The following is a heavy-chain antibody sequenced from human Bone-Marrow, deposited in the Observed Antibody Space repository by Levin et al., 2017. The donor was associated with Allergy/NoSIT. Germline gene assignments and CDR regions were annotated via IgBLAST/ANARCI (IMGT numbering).Heavy chain of an antibody. CDR1: GFTFRNYW. CDR2: IKEDGSQA. J-gene: IGHJ4*02. V-gene: IGHV3-7*01. Sequence: PAGGSLRLSCAASGFTFRNYWMSWVRQTPGKGLEWVANIKEDGSQAYYVDSVKARFTISRDNAKNSLSLQMNSLRAEDTALYYCTRYGTGWYNFDSWGQGTLVTVSS. D-gene: IGHD6-19*01. CDR3: TRYGTGWYNFDS.